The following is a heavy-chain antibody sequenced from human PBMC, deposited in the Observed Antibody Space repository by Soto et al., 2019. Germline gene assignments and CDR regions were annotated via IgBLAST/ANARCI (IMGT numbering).Heavy chain of an antibody. CDR1: GGSFSGYY. CDR2: INHSGST. D-gene: IGHD3-3*01. CDR3: ARGLTTYDFWSGYSRWFDP. Sequence: PSETLSLTCAVYGGSFSGYYWSWIRQPPGKGLEWIGEINHSGSTNYNPSLKSRVTISVDTSKNQFSLKLSSVTAADTAVYYCARGLTTYDFWSGYSRWFDPWGQGTLVTVSS. J-gene: IGHJ5*02. V-gene: IGHV4-34*01.